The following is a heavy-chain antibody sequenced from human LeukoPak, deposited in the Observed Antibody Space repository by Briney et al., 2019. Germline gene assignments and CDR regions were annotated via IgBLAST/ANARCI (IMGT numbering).Heavy chain of an antibody. CDR1: GNSISSGHY. CDR2: IYLSGTT. CDR3: ARQPNNDAFDI. Sequence: SETLSLTCSVSGNSISSGHYWGWIRQTPGKGLEWIGSIYLSGTTYYNPSLKSRVTISVDTSKNQFSLKLSSVTAADTAVYYCARQPNNDAFDIWGQGTMVTVSS. V-gene: IGHV4-38-2*02. J-gene: IGHJ3*02.